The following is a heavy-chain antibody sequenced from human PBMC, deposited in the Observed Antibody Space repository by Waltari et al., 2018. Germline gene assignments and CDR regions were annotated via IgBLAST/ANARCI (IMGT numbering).Heavy chain of an antibody. V-gene: IGHV3-7*01. CDR2: IEDDGGEK. J-gene: IGHJ4*02. CDR3: ARGRGLDY. D-gene: IGHD3-16*01. Sequence: EVQLVQSGGGLVQPGGSLRLSCAASGFTFSSEWMSGVRQAPGKGLEWGDNIEDDGGEKHYVDSVKGRFTSSRDNAKNSLYLQMYSLRVEDTSLYYCARGRGLDYWGQGALVTVSS. CDR1: GFTFSSEW.